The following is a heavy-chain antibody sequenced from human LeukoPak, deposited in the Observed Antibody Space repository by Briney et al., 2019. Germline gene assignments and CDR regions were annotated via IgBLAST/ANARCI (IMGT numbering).Heavy chain of an antibody. D-gene: IGHD2-2*01. CDR2: IYHSGST. Sequence: PSETLSPTCAVSGYSISSGYYWGWIRQPPGKGLEWIGSIYHSGSTYYNPSLKSRVTISVDTSKNQFSLKLSSVTAADTTVYYCARVWSGYCSSTSCYVAYNWFDPWGQGTLVTVSS. V-gene: IGHV4-38-2*01. CDR1: GYSISSGYY. J-gene: IGHJ5*02. CDR3: ARVWSGYCSSTSCYVAYNWFDP.